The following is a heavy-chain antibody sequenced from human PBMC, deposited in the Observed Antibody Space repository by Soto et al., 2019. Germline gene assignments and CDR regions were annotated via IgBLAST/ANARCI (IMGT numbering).Heavy chain of an antibody. CDR2: IYHSGST. J-gene: IGHJ4*02. CDR1: GGSISSGGYS. Sequence: SENLSLTCAVSGGSISSGGYSWSWIRQPPGKGLEWIGYIYHSGSTYYNPSLKSRVTISVDRSKNQFSLKLSSVTAADTAVYYCASSHAGAHITAAVHWGQGTLVTVSS. D-gene: IGHD6-13*01. V-gene: IGHV4-30-2*01. CDR3: ASSHAGAHITAAVH.